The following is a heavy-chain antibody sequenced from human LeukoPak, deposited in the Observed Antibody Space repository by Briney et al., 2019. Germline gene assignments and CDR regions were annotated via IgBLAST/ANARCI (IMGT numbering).Heavy chain of an antibody. J-gene: IGHJ5*02. CDR2: TRNKANSYTS. Sequence: GGSLRLSCAASGFILSDHYIDWVRQAPGKGLEWVGRTRNKANSYTSEYAASVKGRFTISRDDPKNLLYLQMNSLKSEDTAVYYCGRSGRYRPSDLWGQGTLVTVSS. V-gene: IGHV3-72*01. D-gene: IGHD1-26*01. CDR3: GRSGRYRPSDL. CDR1: GFILSDHY.